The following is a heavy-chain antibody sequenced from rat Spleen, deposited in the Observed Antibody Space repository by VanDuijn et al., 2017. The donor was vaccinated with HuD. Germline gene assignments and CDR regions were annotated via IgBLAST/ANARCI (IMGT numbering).Heavy chain of an antibody. CDR2: IWGDGST. J-gene: IGHJ2*01. D-gene: IGHD1-11*01. CDR1: GFSLTSYD. Sequence: QVQLKESGPGLVQPSQTLSLTCTVSGFSLTSYDVHWVRQPPGKGLEWMGGIWGDGSTDYNSALKSRLSISRDTSKSQVFLKMNSLQTEDTAIYFCTRSTEGYFDYWGQGVMVTVSS. V-gene: IGHV2-1*01. CDR3: TRSTEGYFDY.